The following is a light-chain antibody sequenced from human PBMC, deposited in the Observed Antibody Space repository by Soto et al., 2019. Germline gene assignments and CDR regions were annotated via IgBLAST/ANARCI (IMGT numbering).Light chain of an antibody. V-gene: IGKV1-39*01. CDR3: QQTSSTPT. CDR2: AAS. Sequence: DIQLTQSPSSLSASVGDRVTITCRASQSIRSYLNWYQQKPGKAPKLLIYAASSLQTGVSSRFSGGRSGTDFTLTISNLQPEDFATYYCQQTSSTPTFGGGTKVEIK. CDR1: QSIRSY. J-gene: IGKJ4*01.